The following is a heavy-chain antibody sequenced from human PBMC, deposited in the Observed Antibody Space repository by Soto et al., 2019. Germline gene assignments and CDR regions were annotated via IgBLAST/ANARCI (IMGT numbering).Heavy chain of an antibody. Sequence: QVQLVESGGGVVQPGRSLRLSCTASGFYFSSFGMHWVRQAPGKGLEWVTVISYDGSHQNYADSVKGRFTVSRDSSTNPLYLQMNSLRPDDTAVYYCAKVRVRGFGAFSDMDVWGQGTTVTVS. CDR3: AKVRVRGFGAFSDMDV. J-gene: IGHJ6*02. CDR2: ISYDGSHQ. CDR1: GFYFSSFG. D-gene: IGHD3-10*01. V-gene: IGHV3-30*18.